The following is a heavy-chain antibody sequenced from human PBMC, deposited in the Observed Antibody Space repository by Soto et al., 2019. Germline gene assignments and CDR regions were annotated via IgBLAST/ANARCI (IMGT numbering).Heavy chain of an antibody. CDR3: ARGNSVWFGETH. Sequence: EVQLVESGGGLVQPGGSLRLSCAASGFTFSSYAMHWVRQAPGKGLEYVSAISSNGGSTYYANSVKGRFTISRDNSKNTLYLQMGSLRAEDMAVYYCARGNSVWFGETHWGQGTLVTVSS. J-gene: IGHJ4*02. V-gene: IGHV3-64*01. CDR2: ISSNGGST. CDR1: GFTFSSYA. D-gene: IGHD3-10*01.